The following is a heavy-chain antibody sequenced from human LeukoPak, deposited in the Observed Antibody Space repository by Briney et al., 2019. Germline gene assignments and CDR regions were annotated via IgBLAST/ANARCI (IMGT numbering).Heavy chain of an antibody. CDR2: IYYSGST. V-gene: IGHV4-59*01. CDR3: ARALIAARSYYYYYYMDV. D-gene: IGHD6-6*01. Sequence: SETLSLTCTVSGGSISSYYWSWIRQPPGKRLEWIGYIYYSGSTNYNPSLKSRVTISVDTSKNQFSLKLSSVTAADTAVYYCARALIAARSYYYYYYMDVWGKGTTVTVSS. J-gene: IGHJ6*03. CDR1: GGSISSYY.